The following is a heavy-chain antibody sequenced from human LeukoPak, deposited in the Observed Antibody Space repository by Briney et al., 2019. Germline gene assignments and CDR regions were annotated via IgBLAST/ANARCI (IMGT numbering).Heavy chain of an antibody. J-gene: IGHJ4*02. CDR3: ARRSAGSGFDY. V-gene: IGHV4-39*01. CDR1: GVSISSSGSY. D-gene: IGHD3-10*01. Sequence: SETLSLTCTVSGVSISSSGSYWGWIRQPPGKGLEWIGTISYSGNTYYNPSLKSRSTISVDTSKNQFSLKLSSVTAADTAVYYCARRSAGSGFDYWGQGTLVTVSS. CDR2: ISYSGNT.